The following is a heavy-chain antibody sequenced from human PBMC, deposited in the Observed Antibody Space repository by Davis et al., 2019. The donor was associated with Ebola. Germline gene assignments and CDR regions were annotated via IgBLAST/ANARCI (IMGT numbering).Heavy chain of an antibody. Sequence: GESLKISCTASGFTFSDYAMAWVRQAPGKGLEWVSALSGTGDTKYFAASVKGRFTISRDNSKDTLYLQLNSLRAEDTAVYYCVRGGTGPAAAGGIWGQGTMVTVSS. CDR1: GFTFSDYA. CDR2: LSGTGDTK. V-gene: IGHV3-23*01. J-gene: IGHJ3*02. CDR3: VRGGTGPAAAGGI. D-gene: IGHD2-2*01.